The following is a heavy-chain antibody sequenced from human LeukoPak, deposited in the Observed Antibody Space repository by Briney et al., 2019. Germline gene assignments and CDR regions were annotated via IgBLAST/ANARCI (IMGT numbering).Heavy chain of an antibody. V-gene: IGHV1-18*01. CDR2: ISAYNGNT. CDR3: ARDGATVVSNYYYYYGMDV. CDR1: GYTFTTYG. Sequence: ASVTVSCTASGYTFTTYGISWVRQAPGQGLEWMGWISAYNGNTNYAQKLQGRVTMTTDTSTSTAYMELRSLRSDDTAVYYCARDGATVVSNYYYYYGMDVWGQGTTVTVSS. D-gene: IGHD4-23*01. J-gene: IGHJ6*02.